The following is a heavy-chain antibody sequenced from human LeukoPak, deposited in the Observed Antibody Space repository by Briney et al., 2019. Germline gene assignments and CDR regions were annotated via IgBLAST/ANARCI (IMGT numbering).Heavy chain of an antibody. D-gene: IGHD1-26*01. Sequence: SQTLSLTCAISGDSVSSNSAAWNWIRQSPSRGLERLGRTYYRSKWYNDYAVSVKSRITINPDTSKNQFSLQLNSVTPEDTAVYYCARDLLADTFYGATPFDYWGQGTLVTVSS. CDR2: TYYRSKWYN. J-gene: IGHJ4*02. CDR3: ARDLLADTFYGATPFDY. V-gene: IGHV6-1*01. CDR1: GDSVSSNSAA.